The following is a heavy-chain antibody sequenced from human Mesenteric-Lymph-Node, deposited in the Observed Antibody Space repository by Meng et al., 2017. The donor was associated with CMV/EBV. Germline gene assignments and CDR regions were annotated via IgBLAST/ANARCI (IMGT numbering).Heavy chain of an antibody. CDR2: ISSSGSSI. CDR3: AGERGGYCSSTSCSRAFDY. V-gene: IGHV3-48*03. Sequence: GESLKISCAASGFTFSSYEMNWVRQAPGKGLEWVSYISSSGSSIYYPDSVKGRFTISRDNAKNSLDLQMNSLRAEDTGVYYCAGERGGYCSSTSCSRAFDYWGQGTLVTVSS. D-gene: IGHD2-2*01. CDR1: GFTFSSYE. J-gene: IGHJ4*02.